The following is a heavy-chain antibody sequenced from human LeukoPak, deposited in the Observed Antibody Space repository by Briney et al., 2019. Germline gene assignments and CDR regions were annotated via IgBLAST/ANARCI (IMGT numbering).Heavy chain of an antibody. CDR3: ARVPRDSSGWYYFDY. CDR2: INLIAGLT. D-gene: IGHD6-19*01. CDR1: GYTFTNYY. J-gene: IGHJ4*02. V-gene: IGHV1-46*01. Sequence: ASVKLSCKASGYTFTNYYIHWLRQAPGQGPEWMGMINLIAGLTHYAPKFQGRVTMTRDTSTSTVYMELSSLGSEDTAVYYWARVPRDSSGWYYFDYWGQGTLVTVSS.